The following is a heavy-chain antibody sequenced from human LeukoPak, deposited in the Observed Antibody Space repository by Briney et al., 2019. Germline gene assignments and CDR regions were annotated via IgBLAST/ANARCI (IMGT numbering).Heavy chain of an antibody. CDR2: ISYDGSNK. Sequence: PGGSLRLSCAASGFTFSSYAMHWVRRAPGKGLEWVAVISYDGSNKYYADSVKGRFTISRDNSKNTLYPQMNSLRAEDTAVYYCARGDYCGGDCYMPFDYWGQGTLVTVSS. V-gene: IGHV3-30-3*01. CDR3: ARGDYCGGDCYMPFDY. CDR1: GFTFSSYA. D-gene: IGHD2-21*02. J-gene: IGHJ4*02.